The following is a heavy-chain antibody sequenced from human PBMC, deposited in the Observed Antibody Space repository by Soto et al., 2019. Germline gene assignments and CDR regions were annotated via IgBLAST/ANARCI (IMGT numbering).Heavy chain of an antibody. CDR2: ISSSRSYT. CDR3: ARDADILNGSDAFDI. V-gene: IGHV3-11*05. Sequence: GGSLRLSCAAYGFTFSDYYMSWIRQAPGKGLEWVSYISSSRSYTNYADSVKGRFTISRDNAKNSLYLQMNSLRAEDTAVYYCARDADILNGSDAFDIWGQGTIVTVSS. D-gene: IGHD3-9*01. J-gene: IGHJ3*02. CDR1: GFTFSDYY.